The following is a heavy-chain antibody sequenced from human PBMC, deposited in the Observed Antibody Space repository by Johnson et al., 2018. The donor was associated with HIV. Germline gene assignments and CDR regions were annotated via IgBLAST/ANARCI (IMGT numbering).Heavy chain of an antibody. J-gene: IGHJ3*02. CDR3: AKGGDTTGYDSFDI. CDR2: ISYDGSNK. Sequence: VQLVESGGGVVQPGRSLRLSCAASGFTFSSYGMHWVRQAPGKGLEWVAVISYDGSNKYYADSVKGRFTISRDNSKNTLYLQMNSLRTEDTALYYCAKGGDTTGYDSFDIWGQGTMVTVSS. V-gene: IGHV3-30*18. D-gene: IGHD1-26*01. CDR1: GFTFSSYG.